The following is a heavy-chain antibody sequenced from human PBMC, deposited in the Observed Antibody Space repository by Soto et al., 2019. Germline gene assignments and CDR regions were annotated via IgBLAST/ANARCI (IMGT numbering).Heavy chain of an antibody. CDR2: INPNSGGT. V-gene: IGHV1-2*04. Sequence: GASVKVSCKASGYTFTGYYMHWVRQAPGQGLEWMGWINPNSGGTNYAQKFQGWVTMTRDTSISTAYMELSRLRSDDTAVYYCARAISDDFWSGYSTNYFDYWGQGTLVTVSS. J-gene: IGHJ4*02. D-gene: IGHD3-3*01. CDR3: ARAISDDFWSGYSTNYFDY. CDR1: GYTFTGYY.